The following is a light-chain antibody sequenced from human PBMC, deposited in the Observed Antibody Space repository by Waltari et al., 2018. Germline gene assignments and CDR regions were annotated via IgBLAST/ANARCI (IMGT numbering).Light chain of an antibody. V-gene: IGLV2-14*03. Sequence: QSALTQPASVSGSPGQSLTISCTGTSMDVGAYSYVSWYHQHPGKAPKLMIYDVSSRPSGVSNRFSGSKSGNTASLTISGLQAEDEADYYCSSYTSSSTRVFGTGTKVTVL. J-gene: IGLJ1*01. CDR3: SSYTSSSTRV. CDR2: DVS. CDR1: SMDVGAYSY.